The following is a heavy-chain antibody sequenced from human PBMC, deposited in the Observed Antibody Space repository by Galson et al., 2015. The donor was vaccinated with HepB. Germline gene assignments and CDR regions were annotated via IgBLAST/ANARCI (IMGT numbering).Heavy chain of an antibody. CDR2: INAGNGNT. CDR3: ARDRRPLGFGVVIMYWYFDL. CDR1: GYTFTSYA. V-gene: IGHV1-3*01. D-gene: IGHD3-3*01. Sequence: SVKVSCKASGYTFTSYAMHWVRRAPGQRLEWMGWINAGNGNTKYSQKFQGRVTITRDTSASTAYMELSSLRSEDTAVYYCARDRRPLGFGVVIMYWYFDLWGRGTLVTVSS. J-gene: IGHJ2*01.